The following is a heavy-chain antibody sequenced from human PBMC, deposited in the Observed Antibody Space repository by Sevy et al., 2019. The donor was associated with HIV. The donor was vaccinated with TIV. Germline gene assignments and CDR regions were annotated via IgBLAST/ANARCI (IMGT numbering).Heavy chain of an antibody. CDR1: GFTFSSYG. J-gene: IGHJ6*02. CDR3: AKGGGIAARLPYYYGMDV. CDR2: ISYDGSNK. D-gene: IGHD6-6*01. Sequence: GGSLRLSCAASGFTFSSYGMHWVRQAPGKGLEWVAVISYDGSNKYYADSVKGRFTISRDNSKNTLYLQMNSLRAEDTAVYYCAKGGGIAARLPYYYGMDVWGQGTTVTVSS. V-gene: IGHV3-30*18.